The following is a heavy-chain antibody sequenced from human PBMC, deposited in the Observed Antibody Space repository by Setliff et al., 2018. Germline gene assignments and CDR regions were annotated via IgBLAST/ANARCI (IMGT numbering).Heavy chain of an antibody. CDR2: ISYDGSNK. Sequence: GGSLRLSCAASGFTFSSYAMHWVRQAPGKGLEWVAVISYDGSNKYYADSVKGRFTISRDNSKNTLYLQMNSLRAEDTAVYYCARDDGGSGWYRFYFDYWGQGTLVTVSS. CDR3: ARDDGGSGWYRFYFDY. J-gene: IGHJ4*02. D-gene: IGHD6-19*01. CDR1: GFTFSSYA. V-gene: IGHV3-30-3*01.